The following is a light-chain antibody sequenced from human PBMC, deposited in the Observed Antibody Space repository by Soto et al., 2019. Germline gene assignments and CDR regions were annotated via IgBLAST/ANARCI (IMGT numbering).Light chain of an antibody. J-gene: IGKJ5*01. CDR1: QSIGSY. V-gene: IGKV1-39*01. Sequence: DIQMTQSPYSLSASVGDRVTITCRASQSIGSYLNWYQHKPGKAPKLLIYAASSLQSGVPSRFSGSGFVTDFTLTISSLQPEDFGTFYCQQSYRTPPITFGQGIRLEIK. CDR3: QQSYRTPPIT. CDR2: AAS.